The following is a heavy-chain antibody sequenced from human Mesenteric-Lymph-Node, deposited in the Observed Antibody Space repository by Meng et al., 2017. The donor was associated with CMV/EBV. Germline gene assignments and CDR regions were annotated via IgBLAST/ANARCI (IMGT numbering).Heavy chain of an antibody. CDR1: GFAFTDYE. CDR3: AKEYCRGTSCYTWGFDY. Sequence: GESLKISCVASGFAFTDYEMNWVRQAPGKGLEGVAKMKRGGSQKYYVDSVKGRFTISRDNSKNTLYLHKNRLRAEDTAVYYCAKEYCRGTSCYTWGFDYWGQGTLVTVSS. CDR2: MKRGGSQK. J-gene: IGHJ4*02. D-gene: IGHD2-2*01. V-gene: IGHV3-7*03.